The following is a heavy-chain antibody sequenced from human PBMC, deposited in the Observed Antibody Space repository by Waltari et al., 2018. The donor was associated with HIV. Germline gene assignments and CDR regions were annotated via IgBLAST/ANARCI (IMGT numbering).Heavy chain of an antibody. D-gene: IGHD1-26*01. V-gene: IGHV3-23*01. CDR2: SSGSGGST. CDR3: AKDYSGSYTRGYSDY. J-gene: IGHJ4*02. Sequence: EVQLLESGGGLVQPGGSLRLSCEASGFTFINSALSRVRQAPGKGLEWVSGSSGSGGSTYYADSVKGRFTISRDNSKNTLYLQMNSLRAEDTALYYCAKDYSGSYTRGYSDYWGQGTLVTVSS. CDR1: GFTFINSA.